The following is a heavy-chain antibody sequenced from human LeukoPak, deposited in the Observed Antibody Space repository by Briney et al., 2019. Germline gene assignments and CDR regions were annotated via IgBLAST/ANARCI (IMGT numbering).Heavy chain of an antibody. V-gene: IGHV3-7*01. CDR3: ARAVGGADGH. D-gene: IGHD6-13*01. CDR2: IKQDGSSK. J-gene: IGHJ4*02. Sequence: PGGSLRLSCAACGFTLSSYWMNWVRQTPGKGLEWVANIKQDGSSKYYVDSVKGRFTISRDNAKNSLYLQMNSLRAEDTAVYYCARAVGGADGHWGQGTLVTVSS. CDR1: GFTLSSYW.